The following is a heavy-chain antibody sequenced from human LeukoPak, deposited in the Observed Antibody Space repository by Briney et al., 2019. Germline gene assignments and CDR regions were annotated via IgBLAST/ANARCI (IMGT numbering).Heavy chain of an antibody. CDR3: AKYPDSYYWYGMDV. J-gene: IGHJ6*02. CDR2: ISYDGSNK. V-gene: IGHV3-30-3*02. Sequence: GGSLRLSCAASGFTFSSYAMHWVRQAPGKGLEWVAVISYDGSNKYYADSVKGRFTISRDNSKNTLYLQMNSLRAEDTAVYYCAKYPDSYYWYGMDVWGQGTTVTVSS. CDR1: GFTFSSYA.